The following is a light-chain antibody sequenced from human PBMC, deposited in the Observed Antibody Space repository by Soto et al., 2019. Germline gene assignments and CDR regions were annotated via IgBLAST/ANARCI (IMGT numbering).Light chain of an antibody. CDR1: RSDVGGYNY. Sequence: QSVLTQPASVSGSPGQSITISRTGTRSDVGGYNYVSWYQQHPGKAPKLMIYDVSNRPSGVSNRFSGSKSGNTASLTISGLQAEDEADYYCISYTRTSTQVFGTGTKVTV. CDR3: ISYTRTSTQV. V-gene: IGLV2-14*01. CDR2: DVS. J-gene: IGLJ1*01.